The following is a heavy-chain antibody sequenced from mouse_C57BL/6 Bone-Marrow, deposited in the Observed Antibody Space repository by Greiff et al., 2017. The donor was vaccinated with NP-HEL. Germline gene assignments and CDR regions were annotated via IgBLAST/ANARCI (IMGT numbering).Heavy chain of an antibody. Sequence: QVQLQQSGPGLVQPSQSLSITCTVSGFSLTSYGVHWVRQSPGKGLEWLGVIWSGGSTDYNAAFISRLSISKDNSKSQVFFKMNSLQADDTAIYYCASYYDGSSRWYVDVWGTGTTVTVSS. D-gene: IGHD1-1*01. CDR2: IWSGGST. CDR3: ASYYDGSSRWYVDV. J-gene: IGHJ1*03. CDR1: GFSLTSYG. V-gene: IGHV2-2*01.